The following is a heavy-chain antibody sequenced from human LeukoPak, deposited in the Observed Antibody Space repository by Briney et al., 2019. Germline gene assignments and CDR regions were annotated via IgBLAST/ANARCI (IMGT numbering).Heavy chain of an antibody. J-gene: IGHJ5*02. CDR2: INHSGST. CDR3: ARTSTLTTAFDI. CDR1: GGPFSGYY. V-gene: IGHV4-34*01. D-gene: IGHD4-11*01. Sequence: SETLSLTCAVYGGPFSGYYWSWIRQPPGKGLEWIGEINHSGSTNYNPSLKSRVTISVDTSKNQFSLKLSSVTAADTAVYYCARTSTLTTAFDIWGQGTLVTVSS.